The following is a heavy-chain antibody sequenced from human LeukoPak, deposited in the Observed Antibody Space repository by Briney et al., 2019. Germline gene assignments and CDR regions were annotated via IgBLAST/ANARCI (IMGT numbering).Heavy chain of an antibody. CDR2: INPNSGGT. D-gene: IGHD3-22*01. Sequence: ASVKVSCKASGYTFTGYYMHWVRQAPGQGLEWMGWINPNSGGTNYAQKFQGRVTMTRDTSISTAYMELSRLRSDDTAVYYCAREVYDSSGYYHFDYWGQGTLVTVSS. CDR3: AREVYDSSGYYHFDY. J-gene: IGHJ4*02. CDR1: GYTFTGYY. V-gene: IGHV1-2*02.